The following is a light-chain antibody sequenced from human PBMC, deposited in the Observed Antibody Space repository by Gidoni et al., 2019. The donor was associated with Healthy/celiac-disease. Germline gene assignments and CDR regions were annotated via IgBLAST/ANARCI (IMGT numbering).Light chain of an antibody. CDR3: QQRSNWPLT. V-gene: IGKV3-11*01. CDR2: DAS. J-gene: IGKJ4*01. Sequence: VLTQSPATLSLSPGERATLSCRASTSGSSYLPWYQQKPGQAPRLLLYDASNRATGIPARFSGSGSGTDFTLTISSLEPEDVAVYYCQQRSNWPLTFGGGTKVEIK. CDR1: TSGSSY.